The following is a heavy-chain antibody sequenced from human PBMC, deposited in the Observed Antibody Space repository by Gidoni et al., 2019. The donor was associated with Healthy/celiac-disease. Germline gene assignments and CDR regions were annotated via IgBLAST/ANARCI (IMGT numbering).Heavy chain of an antibody. CDR1: GCSIISYY. J-gene: IGHJ4*02. D-gene: IGHD2-15*01. CDR3: ARVGYCSGGSCYSENLFDY. Sequence: QVPLQASGPGLVKPSETLSLPCTVSGCSIISYYWSWIRQPPGKGLEWIGYIYYSGSTNYNPSLKSRVTIAVDTSKNQFSLKLSSVTAADTAVYYCARVGYCSGGSCYSENLFDYWGQGTLVTVSS. CDR2: IYYSGST. V-gene: IGHV4-59*01.